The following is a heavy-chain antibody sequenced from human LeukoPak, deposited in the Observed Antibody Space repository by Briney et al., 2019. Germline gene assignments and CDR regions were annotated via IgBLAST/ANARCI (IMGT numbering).Heavy chain of an antibody. Sequence: GESLKISCKGSGYSFTSYWIGWVRQMPGKGLEWMGIIYPGDSDTRYSPSFQDQVTISADKSISTAYLQWSSLKASDTAMYYCARRPDGSVHGMDVWGQGTTVTVSS. CDR1: GYSFTSYW. D-gene: IGHD3-10*01. CDR3: ARRPDGSVHGMDV. V-gene: IGHV5-51*01. CDR2: IYPGDSDT. J-gene: IGHJ6*02.